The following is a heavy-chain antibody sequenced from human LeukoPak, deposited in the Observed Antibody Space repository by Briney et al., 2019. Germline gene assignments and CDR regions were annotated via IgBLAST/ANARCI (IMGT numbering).Heavy chain of an antibody. CDR1: GFTFSSYA. D-gene: IGHD5-18*01. Sequence: GGSLRLSCAASGFTFSSYAMHWVRQAPGKGLEYVSAISSNGGSTYYANSVKGRFTISRDNSKNTLYLQMGSLRAEDMAVYYCARDALQLSSGGRSIAFDIWGQGTMVTVSS. J-gene: IGHJ3*02. V-gene: IGHV3-64*01. CDR2: ISSNGGST. CDR3: ARDALQLSSGGRSIAFDI.